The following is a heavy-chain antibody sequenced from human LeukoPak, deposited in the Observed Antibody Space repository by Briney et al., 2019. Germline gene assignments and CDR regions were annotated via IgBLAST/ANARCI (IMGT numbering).Heavy chain of an antibody. CDR3: AKLAYGDYVPNSLDY. J-gene: IGHJ4*02. Sequence: GGSLRLSCAASGFTFSSYGMHWVRQAPGKGLEWVAVISYDGSNKYYADSVKGRFTISRDNSKNTLYTQMNSLRAEDTAVYYCAKLAYGDYVPNSLDYWGQGTLVTVSS. CDR2: ISYDGSNK. V-gene: IGHV3-30*18. D-gene: IGHD4-17*01. CDR1: GFTFSSYG.